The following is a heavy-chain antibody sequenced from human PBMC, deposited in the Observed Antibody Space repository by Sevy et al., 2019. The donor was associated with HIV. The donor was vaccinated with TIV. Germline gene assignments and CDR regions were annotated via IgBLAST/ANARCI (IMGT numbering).Heavy chain of an antibody. CDR3: AAGTVVTPYWFDP. CDR2: ISYDGSNK. D-gene: IGHD2-21*02. V-gene: IGHV3-30*04. J-gene: IGHJ5*02. Sequence: GGSLRLSCAASGFTFSSYAMHWVRQAPGKGLEWVAVISYDGSNKYYADSVKGRFTISRDNSKNTLYLQMNSLRAEDTAVYYCAAGTVVTPYWFDPWGQGTLVTVSS. CDR1: GFTFSSYA.